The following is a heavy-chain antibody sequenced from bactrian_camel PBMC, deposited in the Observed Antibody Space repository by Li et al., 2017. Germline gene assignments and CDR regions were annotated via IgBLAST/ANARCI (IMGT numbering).Heavy chain of an antibody. CDR2: IDHRSGGT. J-gene: IGHJ4*01. CDR3: AAGRTSALSPVRYTE. V-gene: IGHV3S40*01. CDR1: GSTSC. Sequence: DVQLVESGGGSVNAGGSLTLSCAASGSTSCMGWLRQAPGKEREGVAIIDHRSGGTLYADSVKGRFSISQDKAKNTVYLQMNSLKPEDTAMYYCAAGRTSALSPVRYTEWGQGTQVTVS.